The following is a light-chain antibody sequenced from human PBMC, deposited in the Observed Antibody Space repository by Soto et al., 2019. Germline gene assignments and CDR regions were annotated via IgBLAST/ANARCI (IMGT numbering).Light chain of an antibody. CDR2: GAS. J-gene: IGKJ5*01. CDR3: QQYENSPIT. CDR1: QSLSSNF. Sequence: DIVLTQSPGTLSLSPGERASLSCGASQSLSSNFLAWYQQKPGQAPRLLIYGASSRATGIPDRFSGTGSETDFTLTINRLEPEDFAVYYCQQYENSPITFGQGTRLEIK. V-gene: IGKV3-20*01.